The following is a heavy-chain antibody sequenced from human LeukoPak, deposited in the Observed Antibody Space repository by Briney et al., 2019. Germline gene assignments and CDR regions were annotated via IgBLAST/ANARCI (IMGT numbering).Heavy chain of an antibody. CDR3: ARDMNTMTAVVSDAFDI. D-gene: IGHD3-22*01. CDR1: GFTFSSYE. CDR2: ISSSGVSS. Sequence: SGGSLRLSCAASGFTFSSYEMNWVRQAPGKGLEWVSYISSSGVSSFYADSVKGRFTISRDNAKNSLYLQMNSLRAEDTAVYYCARDMNTMTAVVSDAFDIWGQGTMVTVSS. V-gene: IGHV3-48*03. J-gene: IGHJ3*02.